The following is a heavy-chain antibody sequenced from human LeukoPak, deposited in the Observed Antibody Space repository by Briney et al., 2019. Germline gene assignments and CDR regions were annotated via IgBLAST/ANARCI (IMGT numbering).Heavy chain of an antibody. CDR3: ATCSHNWNYGFEDYAFDI. D-gene: IGHD1-7*01. J-gene: IGHJ3*02. Sequence: ASVKVSCKASGYTFTSYGISWVRQAPGQGLEWMGWISAYNGNTNYAQKLQGRVTMTTDTSTSTAYMELRSLRSEDTAMYYCATCSHNWNYGFEDYAFDIWGQGTMVTVSS. CDR2: ISAYNGNT. CDR1: GYTFTSYG. V-gene: IGHV1-18*01.